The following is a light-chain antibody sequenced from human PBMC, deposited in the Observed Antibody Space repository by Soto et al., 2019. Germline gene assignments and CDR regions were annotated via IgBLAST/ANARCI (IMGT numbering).Light chain of an antibody. J-gene: IGKJ5*01. CDR3: QQRYNWPVT. CDR1: QSVSSSY. V-gene: IGKV3D-20*02. Sequence: ELVLTQSPGTLSLSTGERATLSCRASQSVSSSYLAWYQQKPGQAPRLLIYGASSRATGIPDRFSGSGSGTDFTLTIGRLEPEDFAVYYCQQRYNWPVTFGQGTRLEI. CDR2: GAS.